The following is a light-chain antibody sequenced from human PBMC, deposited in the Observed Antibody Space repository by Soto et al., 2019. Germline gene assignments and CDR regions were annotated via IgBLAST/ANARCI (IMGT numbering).Light chain of an antibody. CDR2: GNN. J-gene: IGLJ3*02. Sequence: QSVLTQPPSMSGAPGQRVTISCTGTSSSIGAVYDVHWYQQVPGTAPKLLIYGNNKRPAGVPDRFSGSKSGTSASLAITGLQDEDEADYYCQSFDSRLSAWVFGGGTKLTVL. CDR1: SSSIGAVYD. V-gene: IGLV1-40*01. CDR3: QSFDSRLSAWV.